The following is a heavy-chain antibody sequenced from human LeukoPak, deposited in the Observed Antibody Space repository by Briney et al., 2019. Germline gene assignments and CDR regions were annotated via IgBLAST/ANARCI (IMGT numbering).Heavy chain of an antibody. CDR3: ASNPSEGY. D-gene: IGHD6-6*01. V-gene: IGHV3-33*01. CDR2: IWYDGSNE. Sequence: GGSLRLSCAASGFTFSSYGMHWVRQAPGKGLEWVADIWYDGSNEYYGDSVKGRFTISRDNSKNTLYLEMNSLRGEDTAVYYCASNPSEGYWGQGTLVTVSS. CDR1: GFTFSSYG. J-gene: IGHJ4*02.